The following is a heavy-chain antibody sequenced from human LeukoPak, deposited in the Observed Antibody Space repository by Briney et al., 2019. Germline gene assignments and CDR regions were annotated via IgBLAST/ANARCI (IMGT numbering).Heavy chain of an antibody. D-gene: IGHD4-17*01. CDR2: IGAYNGNT. Sequence: ASVKVSCKASGYTLTSYGISWVRQAPGQGLEWMGWIGAYNGNTNYAQKLQGRVTMTTDTSTSTAYMELRSLRSDDTAVYYCARDLYLVRGDYPPFGYWGQGTLVTVSS. CDR1: GYTLTSYG. V-gene: IGHV1-18*01. J-gene: IGHJ4*02. CDR3: ARDLYLVRGDYPPFGY.